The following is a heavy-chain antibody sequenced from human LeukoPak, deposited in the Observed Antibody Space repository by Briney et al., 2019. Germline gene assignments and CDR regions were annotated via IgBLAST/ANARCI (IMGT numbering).Heavy chain of an antibody. CDR1: GFTFSDYY. D-gene: IGHD4-11*01. V-gene: IGHV3-11*01. Sequence: PGGSLRLSCAASGFTFSDYYMSWIRQAPGQGLERVSYISSSGSTIYYADSVKGRFTISRDDAKNSLYLQMNSLRAEDTAVYYCARDMGSSPVTTLEYFDYWGQGTLVTVSS. CDR2: ISSSGSTI. CDR3: ARDMGSSPVTTLEYFDY. J-gene: IGHJ4*02.